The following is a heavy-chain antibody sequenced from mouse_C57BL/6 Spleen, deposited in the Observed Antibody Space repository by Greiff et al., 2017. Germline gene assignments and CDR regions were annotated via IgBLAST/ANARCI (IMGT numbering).Heavy chain of an antibody. CDR1: GYTFTEYT. D-gene: IGHD1-1*01. Sequence: QVQLQQSGAELVKPGASVKLSCKASGYTFTEYTIHWVKQRSGQGLEWIGWFYPGSGSIKYNEKFKDKATLTADKSSSTVYMELSRLTSEDSAVYFGARHEGTTVVATRAWFAYWGQGTLVTVSA. CDR2: FYPGSGSI. V-gene: IGHV1-62-2*01. CDR3: ARHEGTTVVATRAWFAY. J-gene: IGHJ3*01.